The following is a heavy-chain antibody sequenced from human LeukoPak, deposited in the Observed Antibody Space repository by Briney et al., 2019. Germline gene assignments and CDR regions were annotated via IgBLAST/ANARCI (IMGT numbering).Heavy chain of an antibody. CDR1: GYSITSGFF. Sequence: TSETLSLTCTVSGYSITSGFFWGWIRPPPGQGLEWIGSISHSGMTYHNPSLKSRVTMSVDTSKHQFSLELSSVTAADTAVYYCTRRISSGSYSDYWGQGSLVTVSS. CDR2: ISHSGMT. V-gene: IGHV4-38-2*02. CDR3: TRRISSGSYSDY. D-gene: IGHD1-26*01. J-gene: IGHJ4*02.